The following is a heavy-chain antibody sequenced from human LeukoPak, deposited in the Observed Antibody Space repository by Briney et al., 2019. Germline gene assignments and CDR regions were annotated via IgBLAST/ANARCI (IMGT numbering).Heavy chain of an antibody. J-gene: IGHJ3*02. V-gene: IGHV3-21*01. D-gene: IGHD2-15*01. CDR1: GFTFSSYS. CDR3: ERGVGKSGAFDI. CDR2: ISSSSSYI. Sequence: GGSLRLSCAASGFTFSSYSMNWVRQAPGKGLEWVSSISSSSSYIYYADSVKGRFTISRDNAKNSLYLQMNSLRAEDTAVYYCERGVGKSGAFDIWGRGTMVTVSS.